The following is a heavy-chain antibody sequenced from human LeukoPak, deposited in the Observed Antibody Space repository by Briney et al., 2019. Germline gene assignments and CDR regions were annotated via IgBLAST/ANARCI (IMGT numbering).Heavy chain of an antibody. J-gene: IGHJ6*03. CDR2: INTNTGNP. Sequence: ASVKVSCKVSGYTLTELSMHWVRQAPGQGLEWMGWINTNTGNPTYAQGLTGRFVFSLDTSVSTAYLQISSLKAEDTAVYYCARSIGAAGYMDVWGKGTTVTVSS. CDR1: GYTLTELS. D-gene: IGHD6-13*01. V-gene: IGHV7-4-1*02. CDR3: ARSIGAAGYMDV.